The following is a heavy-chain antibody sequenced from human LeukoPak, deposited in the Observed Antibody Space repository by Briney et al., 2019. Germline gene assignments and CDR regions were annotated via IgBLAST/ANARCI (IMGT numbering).Heavy chain of an antibody. CDR2: ISGSGGST. Sequence: GGSLRLSCAASGFTFSSYSMSWVRQAPGKGLEWVSAISGSGGSTYYADSVKGRFTISRDNSKNTLYLQMNSLRAEDTAVYYCAKVPLGSGSYYNDFDYWGQGTLVTVSS. CDR3: AKVPLGSGSYYNDFDY. J-gene: IGHJ4*02. CDR1: GFTFSSYS. V-gene: IGHV3-23*01. D-gene: IGHD3-10*01.